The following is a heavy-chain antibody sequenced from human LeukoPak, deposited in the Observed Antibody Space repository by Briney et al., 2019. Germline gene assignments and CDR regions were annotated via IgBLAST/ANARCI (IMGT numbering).Heavy chain of an antibody. CDR2: IYSGGST. J-gene: IGHJ6*03. CDR3: ARADSVAGTEPYYYYYMDV. D-gene: IGHD6-19*01. CDR1: GFTVSSNY. V-gene: IGHV3-53*01. Sequence: GGSLRLSCAASGFTVSSNYMSWVRQAPGKGLEWVSVIYSGGSTYYADSVKGRFTISRDNSKNTLYLQMNSLRAEDTAVYYCARADSVAGTEPYYYYYMDVWGKGTTVTISS.